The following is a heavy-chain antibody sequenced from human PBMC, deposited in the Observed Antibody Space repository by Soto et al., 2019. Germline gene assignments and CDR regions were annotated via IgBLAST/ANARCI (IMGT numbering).Heavy chain of an antibody. CDR3: AKDRVSGRPDFDY. V-gene: IGHV3-23*01. D-gene: IGHD2-15*01. Sequence: EVQLLESGGGLVQPGGSLRLSCAASGFTFSNYAMTWVRQAPGKGLEWVSVISYSGGATHYADSVKGRFTISRDNSKNTLYLQMNSLRAEDTAVYYCAKDRVSGRPDFDYWGKGNLVTVSS. CDR1: GFTFSNYA. J-gene: IGHJ4*02. CDR2: ISYSGGAT.